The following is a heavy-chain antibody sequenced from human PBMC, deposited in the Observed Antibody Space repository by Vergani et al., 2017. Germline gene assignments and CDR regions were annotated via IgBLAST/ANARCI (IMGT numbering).Heavy chain of an antibody. Sequence: QVQLQQWGAGVVKPSETLSLTCAVSGYSISSGYYWGWIRQPPGKGLEWIGSIYHSGSTYYNPSLKSRVTISVDTSKNQFSLKLSSVTAADTAVYYCASSRILYYYGMDVWGQGTTVTVSS. CDR1: GYSISSGYY. V-gene: IGHV4-38-2*01. CDR3: ASSRILYYYGMDV. D-gene: IGHD5-18*01. J-gene: IGHJ6*02. CDR2: IYHSGST.